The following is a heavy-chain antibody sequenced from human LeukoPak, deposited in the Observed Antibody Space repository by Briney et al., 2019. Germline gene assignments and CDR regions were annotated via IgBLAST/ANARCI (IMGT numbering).Heavy chain of an antibody. Sequence: GGSLRLSCAASGFIFSNYAMSWVRQAPGKGLEWVSAISGSGVDTNYTDSVKGRFTISRDNSKNRLYVQMNSLRDDDTAVYYCAKTVGTDDFWRGVLDYWGQGTLVTASS. D-gene: IGHD3-3*01. J-gene: IGHJ4*02. CDR1: GFIFSNYA. V-gene: IGHV3-23*01. CDR2: ISGSGVDT. CDR3: AKTVGTDDFWRGVLDY.